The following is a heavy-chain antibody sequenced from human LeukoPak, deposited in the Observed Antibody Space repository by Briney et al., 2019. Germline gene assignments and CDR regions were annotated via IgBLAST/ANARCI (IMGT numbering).Heavy chain of an antibody. D-gene: IGHD7-27*01. CDR3: AKTMLGSLYYFDY. CDR1: GFTFSSYA. V-gene: IGHV3-23*01. CDR2: ISGSGGST. J-gene: IGHJ4*02. Sequence: GGSLRLSCAASGFTFSSYAMSWVRQAPGKGLEWVSAISGSGGSTYYADSVKGRFTIPRDNSKNTLYLQMNSLRAEDTAVYYCAKTMLGSLYYFDYWGQGTLVTVSS.